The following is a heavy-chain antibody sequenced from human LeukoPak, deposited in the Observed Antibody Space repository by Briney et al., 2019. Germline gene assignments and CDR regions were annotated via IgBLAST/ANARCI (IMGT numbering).Heavy chain of an antibody. CDR3: TRGDIVETAGGGFDY. V-gene: IGHV1-2*02. Sequence: ASVKVSCKASGYTFTGYYMHWVRQAPGQGLEWMGWINPKSGGTNSAPKFQGGVTMTRDTSISTAYLELSRLKSDDTAVYYCTRGDIVETAGGGFDYWGQGTLVTVSS. CDR2: INPKSGGT. CDR1: GYTFTGYY. D-gene: IGHD3-16*02. J-gene: IGHJ4*02.